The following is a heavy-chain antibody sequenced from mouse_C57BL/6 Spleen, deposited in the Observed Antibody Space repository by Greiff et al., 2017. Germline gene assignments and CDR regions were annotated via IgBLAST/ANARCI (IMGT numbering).Heavy chain of an antibody. CDR3: TTLYGNYEGFAY. J-gene: IGHJ3*01. D-gene: IGHD2-1*01. CDR1: GFNIKDYY. V-gene: IGHV14-1*01. Sequence: VHVKQSGAELVRPGASVKLSCTASGFNIKDYYMHWVKQRPEQGLEWIGRIDPEDGDTEYAPKFQGKATMTADTSSNTAYLQLSSLTSEDTAVYYCTTLYGNYEGFAYWGQGTLVTVSA. CDR2: IDPEDGDT.